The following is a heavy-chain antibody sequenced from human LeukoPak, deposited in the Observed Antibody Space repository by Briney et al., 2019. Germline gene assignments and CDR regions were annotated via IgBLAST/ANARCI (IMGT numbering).Heavy chain of an antibody. V-gene: IGHV4-31*03. Sequence: SETLSLTCTVSGGSISSGGYYWSWIRQHSGKGLEWIGYIYYSGSTYYNPSLKSRVTISVDTSKNQFSLKLSSVTAADTAVYYCARGPPVKYYYDSSGYYPTAPEQIFDYWGQGTLVTVSS. J-gene: IGHJ4*02. D-gene: IGHD3-22*01. CDR3: ARGPPVKYYYDSSGYYPTAPEQIFDY. CDR2: IYYSGST. CDR1: GGSISSGGYY.